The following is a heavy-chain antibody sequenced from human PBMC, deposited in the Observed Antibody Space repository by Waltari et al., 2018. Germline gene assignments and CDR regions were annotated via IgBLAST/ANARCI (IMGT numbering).Heavy chain of an antibody. CDR3: AKDLSYYDSSGYYYTGGFPFDY. J-gene: IGHJ4*02. V-gene: IGHV3-23*04. CDR1: GFTFSSYA. D-gene: IGHD3-22*01. Sequence: EVQLVESGGGLVQPGGSLRLSCAASGFTFSSYAMSWVRQAPGKGLEWVSAISGSGGSTYYADSVKGRFTISRDNSKNTLYLQMNSLRAEDTAVYYCAKDLSYYDSSGYYYTGGFPFDYWGQGTLVTVSS. CDR2: ISGSGGST.